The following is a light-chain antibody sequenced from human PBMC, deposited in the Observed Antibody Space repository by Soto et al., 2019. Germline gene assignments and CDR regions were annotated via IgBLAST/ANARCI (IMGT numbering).Light chain of an antibody. CDR1: QHINNW. V-gene: IGKV1-5*03. CDR3: QQYTSYYT. J-gene: IGKJ2*01. Sequence: DIQMTQSPSTLSAFVGDRVTISCRASQHINNWLAWYQQKPGKAPKLLIYKASTLESGVPSRFSGSGSGTDFTLTISSLQADDFATYYCQQYTSYYTFGQGTKLEVK. CDR2: KAS.